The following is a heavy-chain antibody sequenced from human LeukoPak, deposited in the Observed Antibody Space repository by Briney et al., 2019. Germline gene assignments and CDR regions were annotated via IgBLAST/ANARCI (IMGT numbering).Heavy chain of an antibody. CDR3: ARYCGSASCHTRAFDI. J-gene: IGHJ3*02. CDR1: GYSFTSYW. D-gene: IGHD2-2*01. CDR2: IYPGDSDT. Sequence: GGSLKISCKASGYSFTSYWIGWVRQMPGKGLEWMGIIYPGDSDTRYSPSFQGQVTISADKSVSTAYLQWSSLKASDTAMYYCARYCGSASCHTRAFDIWGQGTMITVSS. V-gene: IGHV5-51*01.